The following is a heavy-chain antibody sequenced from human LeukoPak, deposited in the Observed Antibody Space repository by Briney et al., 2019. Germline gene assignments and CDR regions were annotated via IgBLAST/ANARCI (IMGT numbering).Heavy chain of an antibody. J-gene: IGHJ6*03. CDR2: INHSGST. D-gene: IGHD6-19*01. CDR1: GGSFSGYY. Sequence: SETLSLTCAVYGGSFSGYYWSWIRQPPGKGLEWIGEINHSGSTNYNPSLKSRVTISVDTSKNQFSLKLSSVTAADTAVYYCARKVSSGWYPTYYYYMDVWGKGTTVTVSS. CDR3: ARKVSSGWYPTYYYYMDV. V-gene: IGHV4-34*01.